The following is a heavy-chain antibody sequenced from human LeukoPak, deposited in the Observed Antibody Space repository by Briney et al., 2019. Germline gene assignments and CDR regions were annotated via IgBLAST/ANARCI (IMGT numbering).Heavy chain of an antibody. CDR2: IWYDGSNK. Sequence: GRSLRLSCAASGFTFSSYGMHWVRPAPGKGLEWVAVIWYDGSNKYYADSVKGRFTISRDNSKNTLYLQMNSLRAEDTAVYYCARDSYGMDVWGQGTTVTVSS. CDR1: GFTFSSYG. V-gene: IGHV3-33*01. CDR3: ARDSYGMDV. J-gene: IGHJ6*02.